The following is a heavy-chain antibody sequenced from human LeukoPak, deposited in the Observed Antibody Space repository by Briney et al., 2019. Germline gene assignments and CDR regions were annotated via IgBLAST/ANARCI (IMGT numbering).Heavy chain of an antibody. Sequence: ASVKVSCKASGYTFTSYDINWVRQAPGQGLEWMGWISAYNGNTNYAQKLQGRVTMTTDTSTSTAYMELRSLRSDDTAVYYCARETKFYDILTGYPLNWFDPWGQGTLVTVSS. J-gene: IGHJ5*02. CDR2: ISAYNGNT. CDR3: ARETKFYDILTGYPLNWFDP. CDR1: GYTFTSYD. V-gene: IGHV1-18*01. D-gene: IGHD3-9*01.